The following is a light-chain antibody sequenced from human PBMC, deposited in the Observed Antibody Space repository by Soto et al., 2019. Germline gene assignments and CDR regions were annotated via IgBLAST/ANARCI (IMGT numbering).Light chain of an antibody. Sequence: QSVLTQPPSVSGAPGQRVTITCSGSGSNIGAGYDVHWYQHVPGMPPRLLIFGTTNRPSVVPDRFSGSKSGTSASLAITGVQAEDEADSYCQSYDTRLTAWVFGGGTQLTVL. J-gene: IGLJ7*01. CDR2: GTT. CDR3: QSYDTRLTAWV. V-gene: IGLV1-40*01. CDR1: GSNIGAGYD.